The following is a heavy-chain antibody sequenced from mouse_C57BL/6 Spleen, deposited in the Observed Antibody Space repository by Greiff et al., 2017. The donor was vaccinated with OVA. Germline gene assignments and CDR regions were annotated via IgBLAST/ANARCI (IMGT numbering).Heavy chain of an antibody. J-gene: IGHJ1*03. V-gene: IGHV1-82*01. CDR3: ARVGLGRNFDV. CDR2: IYPGDGDT. CDR1: GYAFSSSW. Sequence: QVQLKQSGPELVKPGASVKISCKASGYAFSSSWMNWVKQRPGKGLEWIGRIYPGDGDTNYNGKFKGKATLTADKSSSTAYMQLSSLTSEDSAVYCCARVGLGRNFDVWGTGTTVTVSS. D-gene: IGHD4-1*01.